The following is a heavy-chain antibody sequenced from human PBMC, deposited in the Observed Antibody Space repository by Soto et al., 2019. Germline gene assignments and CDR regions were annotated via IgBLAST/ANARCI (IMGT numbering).Heavy chain of an antibody. V-gene: IGHV4-59*08. D-gene: IGHD6-13*01. CDR3: AAALSGTGAFDF. CDR2: VYYSGST. CDR1: GGSISRYY. J-gene: IGHJ3*01. Sequence: PSETLSLTCTVSGGSISRYYWNWIRQPPGKGLEWIGFVYYSGSTSYYPSLKSRVTISIDTSKNQFSLKLSSVTAADTAVYYCAAALSGTGAFDFWGQGTMVTVSS.